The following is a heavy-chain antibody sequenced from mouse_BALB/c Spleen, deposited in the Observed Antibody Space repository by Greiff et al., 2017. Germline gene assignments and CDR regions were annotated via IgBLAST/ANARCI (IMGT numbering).Heavy chain of an antibody. CDR2: IWSGGST. CDR1: GFSLTSYG. V-gene: IGHV2-2*02. D-gene: IGHD1-1*01. Sequence: QVQLKESGPGLVQPSQSLSITCTVSGFSLTSYGVHWVRQSPGKGLEWLGVIWSGGSTDYNAAFISRLSISKDNSKSQVFFKMNSLQANDTARYYCARAYYYGSSYYFDYWGQGTTLTVSS. CDR3: ARAYYYGSSYYFDY. J-gene: IGHJ2*01.